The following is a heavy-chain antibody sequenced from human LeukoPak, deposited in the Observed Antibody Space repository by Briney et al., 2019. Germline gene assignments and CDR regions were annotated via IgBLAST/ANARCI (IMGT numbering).Heavy chain of an antibody. CDR2: ISTYNGKT. CDR1: GYSFISYG. CDR3: ARDGGVITPYSDF. J-gene: IGHJ4*02. Sequence: GASVNVSCKASGYSFISYGISWVRQAPGQGLEWMGWISTYNGKTNYAQKLQGRVTMTTDTFTSTAYMELSSLRAAETCLYYCARDGGVITPYSDFWGQGTLVTVSS. D-gene: IGHD3-16*02. V-gene: IGHV1-18*01.